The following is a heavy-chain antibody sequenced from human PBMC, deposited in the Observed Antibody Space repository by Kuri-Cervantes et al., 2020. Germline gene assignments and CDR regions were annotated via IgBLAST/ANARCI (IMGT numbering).Heavy chain of an antibody. Sequence: SCAIPGDSVSSNSAAWNWIRQTPSRGLEWLGRTYYRSKWYSDYAVSVKSRITINPDTSKNQSTLQLNSVTPEDTAVYYCARSSYYDSSGYPTDLDYWGQGTLVTVSS. CDR2: TYYRSKWYS. J-gene: IGHJ4*02. CDR3: ARSSYYDSSGYPTDLDY. V-gene: IGHV6-1*01. D-gene: IGHD3-22*01. CDR1: GDSVSSNSAA.